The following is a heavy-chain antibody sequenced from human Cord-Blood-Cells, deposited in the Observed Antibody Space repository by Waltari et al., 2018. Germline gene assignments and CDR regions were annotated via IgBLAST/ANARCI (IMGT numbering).Heavy chain of an antibody. CDR1: GFTFDDYA. CDR2: ISWNSGSI. V-gene: IGHV3-9*01. Sequence: EVQLVESGGGLVQPGRSLRLSCAASGFTFDDYAMLWVRQAPGKGLEWVSGISWNSGSIGYADSVKGRFTISRDNAKNSLYLQMNSLRAEDTALYYCAKSHSGYSGSYYRYAFDIWGQGTMVTVSS. CDR3: AKSHSGYSGSYYRYAFDI. D-gene: IGHD1-26*01. J-gene: IGHJ3*02.